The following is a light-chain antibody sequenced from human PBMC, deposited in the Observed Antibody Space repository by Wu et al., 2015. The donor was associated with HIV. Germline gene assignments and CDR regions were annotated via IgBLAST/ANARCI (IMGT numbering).Light chain of an antibody. CDR2: SAS. Sequence: AIQMTQSPSSLSASTGDKITISCRASQNIKTYLAWYQQKPGKAPKLLISSASSLQTGVPSRFSGNGSATDFTLTINCLQSDDFAIYYCQQYSLYPLIFGQGTRVEIK. CDR1: QNIKTY. V-gene: IGKV1-8*01. CDR3: QQYSLYPLI. J-gene: IGKJ1*01.